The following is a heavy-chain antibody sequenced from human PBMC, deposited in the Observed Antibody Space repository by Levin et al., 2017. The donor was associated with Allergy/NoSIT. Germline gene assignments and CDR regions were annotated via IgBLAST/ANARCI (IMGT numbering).Heavy chain of an antibody. J-gene: IGHJ4*02. CDR1: GGSFSGYY. CDR2: INHSGST. CDR3: ARGGRYRALHAGY. V-gene: IGHV4-34*01. D-gene: IGHD5-12*01. Sequence: SETLSLTCAVYGGSFSGYYWSWIRQPPGKGLEWIGEINHSGSTNYNPSLKSRVTISVDTSKNQFSLKLSSVTAADTAVYYCARGGRYRALHAGYWGQGTLVTVSS.